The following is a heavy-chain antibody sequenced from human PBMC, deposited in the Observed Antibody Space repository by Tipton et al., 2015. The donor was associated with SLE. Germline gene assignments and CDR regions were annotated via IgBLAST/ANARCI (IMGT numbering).Heavy chain of an antibody. CDR1: GFTFSSYA. CDR2: ISGSGGST. J-gene: IGHJ3*02. CDR3: ARDLSEFLDYDSSLYDAFDI. Sequence: SLRLSCAASGFTFSSYAMSWVRQAPGKGLEWVSAISGSGGSTYYADSVKGRFTISRDNSKNTLYLQMNSLRAEDTAVYYCARDLSEFLDYDSSLYDAFDIWGQGTMVTVSS. V-gene: IGHV3-23*01. D-gene: IGHD3-22*01.